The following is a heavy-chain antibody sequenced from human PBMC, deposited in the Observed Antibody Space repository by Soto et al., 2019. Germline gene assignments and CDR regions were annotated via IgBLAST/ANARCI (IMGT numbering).Heavy chain of an antibody. V-gene: IGHV1-2*02. J-gene: IGHJ3*02. Sequence: GASVKVSCKASGYTSTGYYMHWVLQAPGQGLEWMGWINPNSGGTNYAQKFQGRVTMTRDTSISTAYMELSRLRSDDTAVYYCARVVDPTHWQWLVTDAFDIWGQGTMVTVSS. CDR3: ARVVDPTHWQWLVTDAFDI. CDR1: GYTSTGYY. CDR2: INPNSGGT. D-gene: IGHD6-19*01.